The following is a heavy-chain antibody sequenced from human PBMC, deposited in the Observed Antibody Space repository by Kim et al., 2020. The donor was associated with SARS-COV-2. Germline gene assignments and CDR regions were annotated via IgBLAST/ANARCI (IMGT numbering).Heavy chain of an antibody. CDR3: AKQRGSPYQPLTI. CDR1: GFTFSSYA. Sequence: GGSLRLSCTASGFTFSSYAMSWVRQAPGKGLEWVSAISGSGGSTYYADSVKGRFTISRDNSKNTLYLQMNSLRAEDTAVYYCAKQRGSPYQPLTIWGQGTLVTVSS. V-gene: IGHV3-23*01. CDR2: ISGSGGST. D-gene: IGHD2-2*01. J-gene: IGHJ4*02.